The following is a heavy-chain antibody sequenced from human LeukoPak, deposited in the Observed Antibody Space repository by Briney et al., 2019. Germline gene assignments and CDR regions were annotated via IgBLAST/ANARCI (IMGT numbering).Heavy chain of an antibody. CDR2: INEAGNEK. J-gene: IGHJ4*02. CDR3: ARDLSSGCCGY. V-gene: IGHV3-7*03. Sequence: PGGSLRLSCAASGLAFSRFWMSWVRQAPGKGMEWVANINEAGNEKNYVDSVRGRFTISRDNAKDSLYLQMNSLRAEDTAVYYCARDLSSGCCGYWGQGTLVTVSS. CDR1: GLAFSRFW. D-gene: IGHD6-19*01.